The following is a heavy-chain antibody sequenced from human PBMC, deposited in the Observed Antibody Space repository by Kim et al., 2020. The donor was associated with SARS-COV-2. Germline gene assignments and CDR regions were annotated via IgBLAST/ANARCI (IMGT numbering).Heavy chain of an antibody. CDR2: IIPIFGTA. Sequence: SVKVSCKASGGTFSSYAISWVRQAPGQGLEWMGGIIPIFGTANYAQKFQGRVTITADESTSTAYMELSSLRSEDTAVYYCARFVRHTSSSLDYDAFDIWGQGTMVTVSS. V-gene: IGHV1-69*13. CDR1: GGTFSSYA. J-gene: IGHJ3*02. D-gene: IGHD3-10*02. CDR3: ARFVRHTSSSLDYDAFDI.